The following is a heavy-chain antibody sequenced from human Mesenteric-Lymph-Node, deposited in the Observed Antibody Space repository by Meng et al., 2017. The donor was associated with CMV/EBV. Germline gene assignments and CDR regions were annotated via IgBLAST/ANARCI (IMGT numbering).Heavy chain of an antibody. CDR2: INHSGST. CDR1: GGYFSGYY. D-gene: IGHD5-12*01. V-gene: IGHV4-34*01. Sequence: CAVYGGYFSGYYWSWIRQPPGKGLEWIGEINHSGSTNYNPSLKSRVTISVDTSKNQFSLKLSSVTAADTAVYYCASPGYSGYRRLFDYWGQGTLVTVSS. CDR3: ASPGYSGYRRLFDY. J-gene: IGHJ4*02.